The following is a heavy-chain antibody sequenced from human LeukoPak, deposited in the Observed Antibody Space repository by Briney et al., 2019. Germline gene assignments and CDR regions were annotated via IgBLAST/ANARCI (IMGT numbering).Heavy chain of an antibody. J-gene: IGHJ4*02. D-gene: IGHD2-8*01. Sequence: PSETLSLTCTVSGGSISSYYWSWIRQPPGKGLEWIKYIYYSGSINYNPSLKSRVTISVDTSKNQFSLKLSSVAAADAAVYYCAIDLNGRLDYWGQGTLVTVSS. V-gene: IGHV4-59*01. CDR3: AIDLNGRLDY. CDR1: GGSISSYY. CDR2: IYYSGSI.